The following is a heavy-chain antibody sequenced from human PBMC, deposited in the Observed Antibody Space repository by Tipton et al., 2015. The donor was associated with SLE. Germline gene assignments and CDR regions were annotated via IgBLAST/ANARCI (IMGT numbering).Heavy chain of an antibody. CDR1: GGSISSYY. Sequence: TLSLTCTVSGGSISSYYWSWIRQTPGKGLEWIGYIYFPGRTKYNPSLESRVTMSLDTSMNRFSLRLTSVSAADTAVYYCARDELVVVPAAKWSYYYGMDVWGQGTTVTVSS. D-gene: IGHD2-2*01. CDR2: IYFPGRT. CDR3: ARDELVVVPAAKWSYYYGMDV. V-gene: IGHV4-59*01. J-gene: IGHJ6*02.